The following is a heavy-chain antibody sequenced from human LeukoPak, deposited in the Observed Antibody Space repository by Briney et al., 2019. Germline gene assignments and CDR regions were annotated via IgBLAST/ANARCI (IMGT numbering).Heavy chain of an antibody. J-gene: IGHJ6*03. Sequence: GGSLRLSCAASGFTFSSYGMHWVRQAPGKGLEWVAFIQYDGNNKYYADSVKGRFTISRDNSKNMLFLQMDSLRAEDTAVYYCAKDSGILYLNYMDVRGKGTTVTISS. D-gene: IGHD2-8*01. V-gene: IGHV3-30*02. CDR2: IQYDGNNK. CDR3: AKDSGILYLNYMDV. CDR1: GFTFSSYG.